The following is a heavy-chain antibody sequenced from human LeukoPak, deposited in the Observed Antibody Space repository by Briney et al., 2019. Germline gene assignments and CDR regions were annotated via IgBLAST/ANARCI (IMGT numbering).Heavy chain of an antibody. CDR2: IYYSGST. CDR3: ARGIGSWFGELHNWLDR. CDR1: GGSISSYY. D-gene: IGHD3-10*01. Sequence: SETLSLTCTVSGGSISSYYWSWIRQPPGKGLERIGYIYYSGSTNYNPSLKSRVTISVDTSKNQFSLKLSSVTAADTAVYYCARGIGSWFGELHNWLDRWGQGTLVTVSS. V-gene: IGHV4-59*01. J-gene: IGHJ5*02.